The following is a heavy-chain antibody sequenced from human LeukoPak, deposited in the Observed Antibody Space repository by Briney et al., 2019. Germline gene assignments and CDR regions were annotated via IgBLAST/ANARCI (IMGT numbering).Heavy chain of an antibody. CDR1: GDSVSRNTAG. J-gene: IGHJ4*02. CDR2: TYYRSKWYS. V-gene: IGHV6-1*01. D-gene: IGHD3-3*01. CDR3: ARETIFGVVRSFDY. Sequence: SQTLSLTCAISGDSVSRNTAGWSWIRQSPSRGLEWLGRTYYRSKWYSDFAPSVRNRITINPDTSKNQFSLQLNSVTPEDTAVYYCARETIFGVVRSFDYWGQGTLVTVSS.